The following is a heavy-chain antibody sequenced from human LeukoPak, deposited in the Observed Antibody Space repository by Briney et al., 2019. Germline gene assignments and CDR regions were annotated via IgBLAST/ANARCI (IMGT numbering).Heavy chain of an antibody. Sequence: ASVKVSCKASGYTFTSYYMHWVRQAPGQGLEWMGIINPSGGSTSYAQKFQGRVTMTRDMSTSTVYMELSSLRSEDTAVYYCASGYGDGPFDYWGQGTLVTVSS. J-gene: IGHJ4*02. V-gene: IGHV1-46*01. CDR2: INPSGGST. D-gene: IGHD4-17*01. CDR3: ASGYGDGPFDY. CDR1: GYTFTSYY.